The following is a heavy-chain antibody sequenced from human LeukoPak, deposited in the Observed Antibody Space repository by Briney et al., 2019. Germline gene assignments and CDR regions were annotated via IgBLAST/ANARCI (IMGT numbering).Heavy chain of an antibody. D-gene: IGHD6-19*01. CDR1: GFTFSSYA. CDR3: GKKTGYSSGWYLES. J-gene: IGHJ4*02. V-gene: IGHV3-30*04. CDR2: ISYDGSNK. Sequence: PGRSLRLSCAASGFTFSSYAMHWVRQAPGKGLEWVAVISYDGSNKYYADSVKGRFTISRDNSKNTLYLQMNSLRAEDAAVYYCGKKTGYSSGWYLESWGQGTLVIVSS.